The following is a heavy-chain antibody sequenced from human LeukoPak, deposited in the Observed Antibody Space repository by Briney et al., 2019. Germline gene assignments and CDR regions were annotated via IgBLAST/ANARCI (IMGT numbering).Heavy chain of an antibody. CDR1: GYTFTSYG. CDR2: ISAYNGNT. Sequence: GASVKVSCKASGYTFTSYGISWVRQAPGLGLEWMGWISAYNGNTNYAQKLQGRVTMTTDTSTSTAYMELRSLRSDDTAVYYCARDRYCSGGSCYYPNNWFDPWGQGTLVTVSS. D-gene: IGHD2-15*01. CDR3: ARDRYCSGGSCYYPNNWFDP. V-gene: IGHV1-18*01. J-gene: IGHJ5*02.